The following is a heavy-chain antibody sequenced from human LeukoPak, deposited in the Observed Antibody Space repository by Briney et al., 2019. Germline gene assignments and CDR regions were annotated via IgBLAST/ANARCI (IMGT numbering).Heavy chain of an antibody. Sequence: SETLSLTCTVSGGSISSGDYYWSWIRQPPGKGLEWIGYIYYSGSTYYNPSLKSRVTLSVDTSKNQFSLKLSSVTAADTAVYYCARLRVSDAFDIWGQGTMVTVSS. J-gene: IGHJ3*02. V-gene: IGHV4-30-4*02. CDR3: ARLRVSDAFDI. CDR1: GGSISSGDYY. CDR2: IYYSGST. D-gene: IGHD3-16*01.